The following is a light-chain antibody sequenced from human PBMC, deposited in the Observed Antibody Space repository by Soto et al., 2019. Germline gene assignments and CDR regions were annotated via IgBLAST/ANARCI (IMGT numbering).Light chain of an antibody. Sequence: QPVLTQPPSASGTPGQRVTISCSGSSSNIGSNTVDWYQQLPGTAPKVLIYANNRRPSGVPDRFSGSKSGTSASLAISGLQSEDEADYYCASWDDRLKGWVFGGGTKLTVL. CDR1: SSNIGSNT. J-gene: IGLJ3*02. V-gene: IGLV1-44*01. CDR3: ASWDDRLKGWV. CDR2: ANN.